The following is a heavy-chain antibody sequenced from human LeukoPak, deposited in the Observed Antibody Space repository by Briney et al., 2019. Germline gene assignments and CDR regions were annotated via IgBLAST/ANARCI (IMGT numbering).Heavy chain of an antibody. D-gene: IGHD3-22*01. J-gene: IGHJ4*02. Sequence: GGSLRLSCAASGFTFSSYWMSWVRQAPGKGLEWVASIKQDAGTEYSVDSLKGRFTISRDNAYNSLYLQMNSLRAEDTAVYFCARGSRDSSGYRYYLNYWGQGTLVTVSS. CDR3: ARGSRDSSGYRYYLNY. CDR1: GFTFSSYW. CDR2: IKQDAGTE. V-gene: IGHV3-7*01.